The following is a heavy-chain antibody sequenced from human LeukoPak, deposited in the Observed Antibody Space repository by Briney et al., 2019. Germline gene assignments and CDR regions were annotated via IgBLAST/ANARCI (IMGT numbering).Heavy chain of an antibody. CDR1: GGTFSSYA. CDR3: ARSSRYYDSSGLQAYYFDY. V-gene: IGHV1-69*13. Sequence: SVKVSCKASGGTFSSYAISWVRQAPGQGLEWVGGIIPIFGTANYAQKFQGRVTITADESTSTAYMELSSLRSEDTAVYYCARSSRYYDSSGLQAYYFDYWGQGTLVTVSS. D-gene: IGHD3-22*01. J-gene: IGHJ4*02. CDR2: IIPIFGTA.